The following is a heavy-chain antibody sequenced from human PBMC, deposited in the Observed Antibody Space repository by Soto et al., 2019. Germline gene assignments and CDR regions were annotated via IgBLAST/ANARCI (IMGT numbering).Heavy chain of an antibody. CDR2: IDYSGST. Sequence: QVQLQESGPGLVKPSETLSLTCTVSGGSISSYYWSWIRQPPGKGLEWIGYIDYSGSTNYNPSLKSRVTISVDTSKNQFSLKLSSVTAADTAVYYCARDIFVSGSPGAFDIWGQGTMVTVSS. CDR1: GGSISSYY. J-gene: IGHJ3*02. CDR3: ARDIFVSGSPGAFDI. D-gene: IGHD3-10*01. V-gene: IGHV4-59*01.